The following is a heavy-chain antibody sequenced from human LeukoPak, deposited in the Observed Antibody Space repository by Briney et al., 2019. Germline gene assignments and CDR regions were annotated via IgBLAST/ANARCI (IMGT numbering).Heavy chain of an antibody. D-gene: IGHD6-6*01. CDR1: GFTFSSYA. CDR3: AGTGYSSSFYYYYMDV. CDR2: ISGSGGST. J-gene: IGHJ6*03. V-gene: IGHV3-23*01. Sequence: GGSLRLSCAASGFTFSSYAMSWVRQAPGKGLEWVSVISGSGGSTYYADSVKGRFTISRDNSKNTLYLQMNSLRAEDTAVYYCAGTGYSSSFYYYYMDVWGKGTTVTVSS.